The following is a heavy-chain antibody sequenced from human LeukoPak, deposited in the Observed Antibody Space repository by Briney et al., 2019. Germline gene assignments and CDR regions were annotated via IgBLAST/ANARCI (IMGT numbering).Heavy chain of an antibody. CDR2: INQDGGVK. Sequence: PGGSLRLSCAASGFTFSNYWMSWVRQAPEKGLEWVANINQDGGVKQYVDSMKGRFTISRDNARGSLYLLMNSLRAEDTAVYYCARDRDDGGFEYWGQGTLVTVSS. D-gene: IGHD4-23*01. V-gene: IGHV3-7*01. CDR1: GFTFSNYW. CDR3: ARDRDDGGFEY. J-gene: IGHJ4*02.